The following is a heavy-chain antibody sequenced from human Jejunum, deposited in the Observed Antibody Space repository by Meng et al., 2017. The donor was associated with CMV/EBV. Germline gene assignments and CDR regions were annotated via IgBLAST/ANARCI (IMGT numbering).Heavy chain of an antibody. J-gene: IGHJ4*02. CDR3: AKGHDRDYWPFLDY. D-gene: IGHD4-17*01. CDR2: VTTNGDRT. Sequence: EVQLLESGGTLVQPGGSLRLSCAASGFTFSGFLMTWVRQAPGKGLEWVSTVTTNGDRTYLADSVKGRFTISRDNSQNTVYLQMNSLTAEDTAKYFCAKGHDRDYWPFLDYWGQGILVTVSS. CDR1: GFTFSGFL. V-gene: IGHV3-23*01.